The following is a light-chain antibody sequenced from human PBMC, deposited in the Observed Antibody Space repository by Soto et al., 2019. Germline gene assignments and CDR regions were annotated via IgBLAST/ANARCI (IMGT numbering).Light chain of an antibody. CDR2: GAS. Sequence: EIVLTQSPGILSLSPGERATLSCRASLSVTSNYLAWYQQKPGQAPRLLIYGASSRATGIPDRFSGSGSGTDFTLTISRLEPEDFAVYYCQQYGSSPRTFGQGTKVDIK. J-gene: IGKJ1*01. V-gene: IGKV3-20*01. CDR1: LSVTSNY. CDR3: QQYGSSPRT.